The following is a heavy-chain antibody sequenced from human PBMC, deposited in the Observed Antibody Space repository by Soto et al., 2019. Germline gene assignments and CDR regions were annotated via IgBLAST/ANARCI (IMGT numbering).Heavy chain of an antibody. V-gene: IGHV1-2*02. J-gene: IGHJ6*02. D-gene: IGHD1-26*01. CDR1: GYTFTGYY. Sequence: ASVKVSCKASGYTFTGYYMHWVRQAPGQGLEWMGWIDPNSGGTNYAQKFQGRVTMTRDTSISTAYMELSRLRSDDTAVYYRARDGQVGATHIYYYYGMDVWGQGTTVTVSS. CDR2: IDPNSGGT. CDR3: ARDGQVGATHIYYYYGMDV.